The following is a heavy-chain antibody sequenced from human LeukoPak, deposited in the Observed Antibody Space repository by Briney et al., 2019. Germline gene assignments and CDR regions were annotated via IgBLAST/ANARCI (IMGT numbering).Heavy chain of an antibody. D-gene: IGHD2-2*01. CDR3: ARALSPYYYYYGMDV. J-gene: IGHJ6*02. CDR1: GGSFSGYY. CDR2: INHSGST. Sequence: SETLSLTCAVYGGSFSGYYWSWIRQPPGKGLEWIGEINHSGSTNYNPSLKSRVTISVDTSKSQFSLKLSSVTAADTAVYYCARALSPYYYYYGMDVWAQGTTVTVSS. V-gene: IGHV4-34*01.